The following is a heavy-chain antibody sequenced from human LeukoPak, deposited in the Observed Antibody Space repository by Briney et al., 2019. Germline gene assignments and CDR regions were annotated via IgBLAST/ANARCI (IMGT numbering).Heavy chain of an antibody. D-gene: IGHD6-13*01. V-gene: IGHV3-48*02. CDR1: GFSFSAYS. CDR3: ARDHYSRNDY. J-gene: IGHJ4*02. CDR2: ISGSSTTI. Sequence: GGSLRLSCAASGFSFSAYSMTWVRQAPGKGLEWLSYISGSSTTIYYADSVKGRFSISRDNAKNSLFPQMNSLRNEDTAVYYCARDHYSRNDYWGRGTLVTVSS.